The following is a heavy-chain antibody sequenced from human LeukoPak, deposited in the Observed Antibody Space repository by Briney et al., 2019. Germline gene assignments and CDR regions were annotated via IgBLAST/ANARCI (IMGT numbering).Heavy chain of an antibody. CDR1: GGSISSYY. CDR2: IYYNGST. J-gene: IGHJ4*02. CDR3: ARSSYYDILTGYYNFDY. V-gene: IGHV4-59*01. D-gene: IGHD3-9*01. Sequence: SETLSLTCTVSGGSISSYYWSWIRQPPGKGLEWIGYIYYNGSTNHNPSLKSRVPISVDTSKNQFSLKLSSVTAADTAAYYCARSSYYDILTGYYNFDYWGQGTLVTVSS.